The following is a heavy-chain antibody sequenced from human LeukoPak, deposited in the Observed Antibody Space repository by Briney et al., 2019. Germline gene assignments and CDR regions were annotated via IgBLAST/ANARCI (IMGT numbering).Heavy chain of an antibody. CDR2: IIPIFGTA. V-gene: IGHV1-69*13. D-gene: IGHD3-10*01. Sequence: SVKVSCKASGGTFSSYAISWVRQAPGQGLEWMGGIIPIFGTANYAQKFQGRVTITADESTSTAYMELSSLRSEDTAVYYCSQGSRSGSGKHYWGQGTLVTVSS. CDR1: GGTFSSYA. CDR3: SQGSRSGSGKHY. J-gene: IGHJ4*02.